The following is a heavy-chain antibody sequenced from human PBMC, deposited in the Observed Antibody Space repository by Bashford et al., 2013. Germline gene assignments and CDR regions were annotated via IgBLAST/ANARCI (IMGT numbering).Heavy chain of an antibody. J-gene: IGHJ4*02. D-gene: IGHD6-19*01. CDR2: ISHDGSTE. V-gene: IGHV3-30*14. CDR3: ASPRGQWLVQGLGYYFQY. Sequence: GSLRLSCAASGFTFNSYSMHWVRQAPGKGLEWMSVISHDGSTEDYADSVKGRFTIARDNSKNTLFLQMNSLKPEDTAVYYCASPRGQWLVQGLGYYFQYWGQGSLVTVSS. CDR1: GFTFNSYS.